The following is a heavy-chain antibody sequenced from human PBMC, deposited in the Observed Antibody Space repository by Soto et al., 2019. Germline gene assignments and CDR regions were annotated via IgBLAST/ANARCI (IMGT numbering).Heavy chain of an antibody. CDR1: GYTFNRYA. CDR3: ASGWRSDGSFDC. CDR2: INTDNGNT. J-gene: IGHJ4*02. V-gene: IGHV1-3*04. Sequence: QVQLVQSGAEVKKPGASVTVSCKASGYTFNRYAIHWVRQAPGQRLEWMGWINTDNGNTKYSQNFQGRVTITRDTSASTAYLELRSLTSEDTTVYYCASGWRSDGSFDCWGQGTLVTVSS. D-gene: IGHD2-21*02.